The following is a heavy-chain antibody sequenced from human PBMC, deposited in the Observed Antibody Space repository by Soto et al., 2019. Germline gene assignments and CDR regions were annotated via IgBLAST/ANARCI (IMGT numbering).Heavy chain of an antibody. J-gene: IGHJ6*02. V-gene: IGHV1-69*13. CDR3: ARGSDDSSGSNWVFNYGMDV. CDR1: GGTFSSYA. D-gene: IGHD3-22*01. CDR2: IIPIFGTA. Sequence: ASVKVSCKASGGTFSSYAISWVRQAPGQGLEWMGGIIPIFGTANYAQKFQGRVTITADESTGTAYMELSSLRSEDTAVYYCARGSDDSSGSNWVFNYGMDVWGQGTTVTVSS.